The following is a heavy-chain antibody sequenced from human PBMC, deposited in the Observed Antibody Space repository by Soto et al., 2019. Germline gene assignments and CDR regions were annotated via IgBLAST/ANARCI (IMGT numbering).Heavy chain of an antibody. CDR3: ASEEYYYGSGAFFDY. V-gene: IGHV1-69*02. Sequence: QVQLVQSGAEVKKPGSSVKVSCKASGGTVSSYTISWVRQAPGQGLEWMGRIIPILGIANYPQKFHGRVTITADKSTSTAYMGLSSLRSEDTAVYYCASEEYYYGSGAFFDYWGQGTLVTVSS. D-gene: IGHD3-10*01. CDR1: GGTVSSYT. CDR2: IIPILGIA. J-gene: IGHJ4*02.